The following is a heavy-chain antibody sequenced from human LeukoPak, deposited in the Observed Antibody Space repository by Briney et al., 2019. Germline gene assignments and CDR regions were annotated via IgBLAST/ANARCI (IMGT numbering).Heavy chain of an antibody. D-gene: IGHD2-8*01. J-gene: IGHJ4*02. CDR3: VSILYVGCY. V-gene: IGHV3-53*01. CDR2: IYTGGRT. Sequence: GGSLRLSCAASGFTLSSNYMSWVRQAPGKGLEWGSDIYTGGRTNYSDYVTGRCTISRDNSNNTLYLQMNSLRAEDTAVYYCVSILYVGCYWGQGTLVTVSS. CDR1: GFTLSSNY.